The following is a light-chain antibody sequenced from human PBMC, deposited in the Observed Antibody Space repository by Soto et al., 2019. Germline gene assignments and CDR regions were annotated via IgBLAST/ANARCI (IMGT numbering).Light chain of an antibody. CDR2: EAS. V-gene: IGKV1-5*01. CDR3: QQLYTLPFT. Sequence: DIQMSQSPSTLSASVGDRVTITCRASQTITRGMAWYQQKPGKAPKLLIYEASTLQSGVPSRFSGSGSGTEFTLTISGLLPEDFAAYHCQQLYTLPFTFGQGTRLEIK. CDR1: QTITRG. J-gene: IGKJ5*01.